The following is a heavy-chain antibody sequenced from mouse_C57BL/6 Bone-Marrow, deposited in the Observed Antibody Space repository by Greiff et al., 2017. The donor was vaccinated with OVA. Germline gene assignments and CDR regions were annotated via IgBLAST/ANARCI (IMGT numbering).Heavy chain of an antibody. D-gene: IGHD3-2*02. CDR3: TRYSVYYAMDY. CDR1: GFNISDAW. CDR2: IRNKANNHAS. V-gene: IGHV6-6*01. J-gene: IGHJ4*01. Sequence: EVKVVESVGGFVQPGGSMKLSCAASGFNISDAWMDWVRQSPEKGLEWVAEIRNKANNHASYYAESVKGRFTISRDDSKCSVYLQMNSLRAKDAGIDNCTRYSVYYAMDYWGQGTSVTVSS.